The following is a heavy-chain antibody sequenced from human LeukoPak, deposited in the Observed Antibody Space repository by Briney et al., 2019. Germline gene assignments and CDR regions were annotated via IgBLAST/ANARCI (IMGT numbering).Heavy chain of an antibody. Sequence: SVMVSCKASGGTFSSYAISWVRQAPGQGLEWMGRIIPILGIANYAQKFQGRVTITADKSTSTAYMELSSLRSEDTAVYYCARGVYYYDSTIDYYYYYGMDVWGQGTTVTVSS. CDR1: GGTFSSYA. V-gene: IGHV1-69*04. CDR3: ARGVYYYDSTIDYYYYYGMDV. J-gene: IGHJ6*02. CDR2: IIPILGIA. D-gene: IGHD3-22*01.